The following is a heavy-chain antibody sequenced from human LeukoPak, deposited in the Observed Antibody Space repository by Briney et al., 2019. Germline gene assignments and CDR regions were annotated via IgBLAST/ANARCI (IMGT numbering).Heavy chain of an antibody. D-gene: IGHD2-21*01. CDR1: GFTFSSYA. CDR3: ARVSGDGESSFRALDI. CDR2: ISYDGSNK. Sequence: GGSLRLSCAASGFTFSSYAMHWVRQAPGKGLEWVAVISYDGSNKYYADSVKGRFTISRDNSKNTLYLQMNSLRVEDTAVYYCARVSGDGESSFRALDIWGQGTMVTVSS. J-gene: IGHJ3*02. V-gene: IGHV3-30*04.